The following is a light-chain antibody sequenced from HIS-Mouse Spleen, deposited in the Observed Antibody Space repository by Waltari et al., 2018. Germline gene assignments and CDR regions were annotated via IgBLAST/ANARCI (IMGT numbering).Light chain of an antibody. CDR1: SPHIGSNT. CDR2: SNN. CDR3: AAWDDSLNGVV. J-gene: IGLJ2*01. Sequence: QSVLTQPPSASGTPGQRVTISCSGSSPHIGSNTVNWYQQLPGTAPKLLTYSNNQRPSGVPDRFSGSKSGTSASLAISGLQSEDEADYYCAAWDDSLNGVVFGGGTKLTVL. V-gene: IGLV1-44*01.